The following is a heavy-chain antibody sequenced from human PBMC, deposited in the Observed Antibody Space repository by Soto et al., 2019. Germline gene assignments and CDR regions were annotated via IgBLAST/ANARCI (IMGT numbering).Heavy chain of an antibody. D-gene: IGHD6-19*01. CDR2: ISGSGGST. CDR3: ATHSRWLVRRVFDY. Sequence: LRLSCAASGFTFSSYAMSWVRQAPGKGLEWVSAISGSGGSTYYADSVKGRFTISRDNSKNTLYLQMNSLRAEDTAVYYCATHSRWLVRRVFDYWGQGTLVTVSS. V-gene: IGHV3-23*01. J-gene: IGHJ4*02. CDR1: GFTFSSYA.